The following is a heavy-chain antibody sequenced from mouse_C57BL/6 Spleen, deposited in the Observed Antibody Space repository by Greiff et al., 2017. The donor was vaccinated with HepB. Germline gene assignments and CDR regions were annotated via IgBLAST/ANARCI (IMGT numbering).Heavy chain of an antibody. CDR2: IDPEDGET. CDR3: ARDYGSSYGYFDV. V-gene: IGHV14-2*01. D-gene: IGHD1-1*01. Sequence: VQLKQSGAELVKPGASVKLSCTASGFNIKDYYMHWVKQRTEHGLEWIGRIDPEDGETKYAPKFQGKATITADTSSNTAYLQLSSLTSEDTAVYYCARDYGSSYGYFDVWGTGTTVTVSS. CDR1: GFNIKDYY. J-gene: IGHJ1*03.